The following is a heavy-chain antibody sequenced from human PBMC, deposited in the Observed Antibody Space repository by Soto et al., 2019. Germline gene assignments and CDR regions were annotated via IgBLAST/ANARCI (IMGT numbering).Heavy chain of an antibody. Sequence: PXVSLRLSCAASGFAFGNSWMHWVRQPPGKGPEWVSRMTSDGRTTQYADSVKGRFTVSRDNAKNTLYLQMNSLRAEDTAVYYCATAEVDYWGPGTLVTVSS. CDR2: MTSDGRTT. CDR3: ATAEVDY. J-gene: IGHJ4*02. V-gene: IGHV3-74*01. CDR1: GFAFGNSW.